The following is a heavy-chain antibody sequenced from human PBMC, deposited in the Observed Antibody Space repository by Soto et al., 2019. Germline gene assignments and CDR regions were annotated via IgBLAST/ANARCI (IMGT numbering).Heavy chain of an antibody. Sequence: VKVSCKVSGYTLTELSMHWVRQAPGKGLEWMGGFDPEDGETIYAQKFQGRVTMTKDTSTSTAYMELSSLRSDDTAVYYCATVYLIFGVVIIPGPYYYGMDVWGQGTTVTVSS. V-gene: IGHV1-24*01. CDR1: GYTLTELS. CDR3: ATVYLIFGVVIIPGPYYYGMDV. D-gene: IGHD3-3*01. J-gene: IGHJ6*02. CDR2: FDPEDGET.